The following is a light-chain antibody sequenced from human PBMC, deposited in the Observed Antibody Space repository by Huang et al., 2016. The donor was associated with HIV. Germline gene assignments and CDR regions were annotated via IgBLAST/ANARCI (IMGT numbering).Light chain of an antibody. CDR3: MQALQSPFT. J-gene: IGKJ3*01. Sequence: VMTQSPLSLPVTPGEPASISYRSSRSLLHSDGHNYLDWYLQRPGQSPQLLIYLGSNRASGVPDRISGSGSGTDFTLKISRVEAEDVGIYYCMQALQSPFTFGPGTKVDIK. V-gene: IGKV2-28*01. CDR1: RSLLHSDGHNY. CDR2: LGS.